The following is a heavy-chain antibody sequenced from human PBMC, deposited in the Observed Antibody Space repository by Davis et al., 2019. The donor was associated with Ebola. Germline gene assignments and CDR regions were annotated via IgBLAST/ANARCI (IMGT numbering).Heavy chain of an antibody. CDR1: GYNFTRFW. CDR3: ARHRGEWELLTLPYYFDY. V-gene: IGHV5-51*01. Sequence: GESLKISCKGSGYNFTRFWIGWVRQMPGKGLEWMGIIYPGDSDTRYSPSFQGQVTISADKSISTAYLQWSSLKASDTAMYYCARHRGEWELLTLPYYFDYWGQGTLVTVSS. D-gene: IGHD1-26*01. J-gene: IGHJ4*02. CDR2: IYPGDSDT.